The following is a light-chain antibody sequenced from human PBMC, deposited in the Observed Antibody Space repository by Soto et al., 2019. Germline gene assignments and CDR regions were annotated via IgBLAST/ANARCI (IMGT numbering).Light chain of an antibody. CDR3: QHYNNWPHT. CDR2: GAS. CDR1: ESVSSH. Sequence: ERVMAQSPATLSVSPGERATLSCRASESVSSHLAWYQQKPGLAPRLLIYGASTRATGVPARFIGSGSGTEFTLTISSLQSEDFAIYYCQHYNNWPHTFGQGTRLEIK. J-gene: IGKJ5*01. V-gene: IGKV3-15*01.